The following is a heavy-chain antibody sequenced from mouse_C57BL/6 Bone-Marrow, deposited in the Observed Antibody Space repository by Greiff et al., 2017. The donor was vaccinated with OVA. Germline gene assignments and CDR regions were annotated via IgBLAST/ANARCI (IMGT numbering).Heavy chain of an antibody. Sequence: QVQLQPGAELVKPGASVQLSCKSSCYTFTSYWMHWVKQRPGQGLEWIGMIHPNSGSTNYNEKFKSKATLTVDKSSSTAYMQLSSLTSEDSAVYYCARGSGYPDYWGQGTTLTVSS. J-gene: IGHJ2*01. CDR1: CYTFTSYW. V-gene: IGHV1-64*01. CDR3: ARGSGYPDY. D-gene: IGHD3-2*02. CDR2: IHPNSGST.